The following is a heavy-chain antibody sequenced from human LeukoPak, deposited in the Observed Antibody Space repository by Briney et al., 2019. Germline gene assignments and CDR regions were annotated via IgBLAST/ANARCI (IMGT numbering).Heavy chain of an antibody. CDR1: GDSISNDNW. CDR3: TRAPPYASGWSKGVLDC. V-gene: IGHV4-4*02. CDR2: IYHSGST. D-gene: IGHD6-19*01. J-gene: IGHJ4*02. Sequence: PSKTLSVTCAVSGDSISNDNWWSWVRQPPGKGLEWIGEIYHSGSTNYNSSLQRRVTISVDKSKNQFSLKVSSVTAADTAMYYCTRAPPYASGWSKGVLDCWGQGTLVTVSS.